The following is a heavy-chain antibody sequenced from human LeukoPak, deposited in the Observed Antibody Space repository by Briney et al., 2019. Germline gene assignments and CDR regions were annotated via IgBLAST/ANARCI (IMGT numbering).Heavy chain of an antibody. J-gene: IGHJ4*02. CDR3: AREMRSDCSGGSCYPQFDY. CDR1: GFTFSSYE. V-gene: IGHV3-48*03. D-gene: IGHD2-15*01. Sequence: PGGSLRLSCAASGFTFSSYEMNWVRQAPGKGLEGVSYISSSGSTIYYADSAKGRFTISRDNAKNSLYLQMNSLRAEDTAVYYCAREMRSDCSGGSCYPQFDYRGQGTLVTVSS. CDR2: ISSSGSTI.